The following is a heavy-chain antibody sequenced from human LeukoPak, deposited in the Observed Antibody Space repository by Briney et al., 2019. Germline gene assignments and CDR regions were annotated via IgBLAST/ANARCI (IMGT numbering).Heavy chain of an antibody. CDR2: IIPILGIP. V-gene: IGHV1-69*02. D-gene: IGHD4-11*01. CDR3: ARGTTITTNYYYGMDV. J-gene: IGHJ6*02. CDR1: GGTFSSYT. Sequence: SVKVSCKASGGTFSSYTLTWVRQAPGQGLEWMGRIIPILGIPNYAQKFQGRVTITADKSTSTAYMDLSSLRSEDTAVYYCARGTTITTNYYYGMDVWSQGTTVTVSS.